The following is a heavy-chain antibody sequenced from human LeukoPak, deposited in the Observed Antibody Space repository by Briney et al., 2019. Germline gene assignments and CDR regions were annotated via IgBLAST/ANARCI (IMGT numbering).Heavy chain of an antibody. CDR2: ISGSGGST. D-gene: IGHD3-22*01. Sequence: AGGSLRLSCAASGFTFSSYAMSWVRQAPGKGLDWVSVISGSGGSTYYADSVKGRFTISRDNSKNTLSLQMHSLRAEDTAVYYCAKDRGHYYTYDYWGQGTLVTVSS. CDR3: AKDRGHYYTYDY. J-gene: IGHJ4*02. CDR1: GFTFSSYA. V-gene: IGHV3-23*01.